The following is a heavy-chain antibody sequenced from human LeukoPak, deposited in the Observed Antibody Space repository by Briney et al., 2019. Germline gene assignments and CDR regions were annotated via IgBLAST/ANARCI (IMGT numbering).Heavy chain of an antibody. CDR1: GFTFNNYW. Sequence: GGSLRLSCAAFGFTFNNYWMNWVRQAPGKGLEWVANIKQDGSEKYYGDSVKGRFTISRDNAKNSLYLQMNSLRAEDTAVYYCARPYYYDSSGYYSAWGQGTLVTVSS. CDR2: IKQDGSEK. D-gene: IGHD3-22*01. CDR3: ARPYYYDSSGYYSA. V-gene: IGHV3-7*05. J-gene: IGHJ5*02.